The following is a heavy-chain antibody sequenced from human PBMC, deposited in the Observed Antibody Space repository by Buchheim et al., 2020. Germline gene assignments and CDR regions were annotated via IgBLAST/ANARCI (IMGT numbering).Heavy chain of an antibody. Sequence: QVQLQQWGAGLLKPSETLSLTCAVYGASFSGYYWSWIRQPPGKGLEWIGEINHSGSTNYNPSLKSRVTISVDTSKNQFSLKLSSVTAADTAVYYCARVPSTVTTLYYFDYWGQGTL. CDR2: INHSGST. V-gene: IGHV4-34*01. J-gene: IGHJ4*02. CDR1: GASFSGYY. D-gene: IGHD4-17*01. CDR3: ARVPSTVTTLYYFDY.